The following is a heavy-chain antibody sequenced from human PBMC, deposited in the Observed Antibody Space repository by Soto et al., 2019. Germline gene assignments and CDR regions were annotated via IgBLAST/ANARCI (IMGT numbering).Heavy chain of an antibody. CDR1: GFTFSSYA. CDR2: ISYDGSNK. D-gene: IGHD2-21*02. J-gene: IGHJ5*02. Sequence: QVQLVESGGGVVQPGRSLRLSCAASGFTFSSYAMHWVRQAPGKGLEWVAVISYDGSNKYYADSVKGRFTISRDNSKNTLYLQMNSLRAEDTAVYYCARGDCDPWGQGTLVTVSS. V-gene: IGHV3-30-3*01. CDR3: ARGDCDP.